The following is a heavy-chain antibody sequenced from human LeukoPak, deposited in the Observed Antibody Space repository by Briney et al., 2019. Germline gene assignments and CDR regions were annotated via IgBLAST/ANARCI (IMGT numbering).Heavy chain of an antibody. CDR2: IYSGGST. CDR3: ARDVTTMVREGDAFDI. D-gene: IGHD3-10*01. J-gene: IGHJ3*02. Sequence: GGSLRLSRAASGFTVSSNYMSWVRQAPGKGLEWVSVIYSGGSTYYADSVKGRFTISRDNSKNTLYLQMNSLRAEDTAVYYCARDVTTMVREGDAFDIWDQGTMVTVSS. V-gene: IGHV3-66*01. CDR1: GFTVSSNY.